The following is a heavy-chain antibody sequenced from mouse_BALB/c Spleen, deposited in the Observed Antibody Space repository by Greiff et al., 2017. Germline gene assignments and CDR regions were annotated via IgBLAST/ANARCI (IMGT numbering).Heavy chain of an antibody. Sequence: VQLQQSGPELVKPGASVKMSCKASGYTFTDYVISWVKQRTGQGLEWIGEIYPGSGSTYYNEKFKGKAKLTADKSSNTAYMQLSSLTSEDSAVYFCARGYGNYFDYWGQGTTLTVSS. CDR1: GYTFTDYV. D-gene: IGHD2-10*02. CDR2: IYPGSGST. J-gene: IGHJ2*01. CDR3: ARGYGNYFDY. V-gene: IGHV1-77*01.